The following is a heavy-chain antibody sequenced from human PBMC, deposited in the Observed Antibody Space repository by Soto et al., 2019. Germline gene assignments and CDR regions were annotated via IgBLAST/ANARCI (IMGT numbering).Heavy chain of an antibody. CDR2: IKQDGSEK. D-gene: IGHD3-10*01. V-gene: IGHV3-7*04. J-gene: IGHJ6*02. CDR3: ARVWGSYYGWGRDIYYYYGMDV. Sequence: GGSLRLSCAASGFTFSSYWMSWVRQAPGKGLEWVANIKQDGSEKYYVDSVKGRFTISRDNAKDSLYLQMNSLRAEDTAVYYCARVWGSYYGWGRDIYYYYGMDVWGQGTTVTVSS. CDR1: GFTFSSYW.